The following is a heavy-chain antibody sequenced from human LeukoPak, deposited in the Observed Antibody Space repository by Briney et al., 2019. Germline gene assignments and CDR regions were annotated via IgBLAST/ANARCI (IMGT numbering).Heavy chain of an antibody. V-gene: IGHV4-61*08. D-gene: IGHD6-6*01. CDR3: AAYSSSSHFDY. CDR2: IYHSGST. Sequence: SETLSLTCAVSGGSISSGGYSWSWIRQPPGKGLEWIGYIYHSGSTNYNPSLKSRVTISLDTSKNQFSLKLSSVTAADTAVYYCAAYSSSSHFDYWGQGTLVTVSS. CDR1: GGSISSGGYS. J-gene: IGHJ4*02.